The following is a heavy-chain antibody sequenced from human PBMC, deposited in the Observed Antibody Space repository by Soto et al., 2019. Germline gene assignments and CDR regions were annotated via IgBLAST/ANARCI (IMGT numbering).Heavy chain of an antibody. CDR3: ATIYGSGYRAFDF. D-gene: IGHD3-10*01. Sequence: QVQLVQSGAEAKRPGSSVKVTCKASGDTFNFYSINWVRQAPGLGLEWMGRVNPILSISNYAQRFQGRVTMTADKSTSTAYMELSGLRSEDTAIYYCATIYGSGYRAFDFWGQGALVTVSS. J-gene: IGHJ4*02. CDR2: VNPILSIS. V-gene: IGHV1-69*04. CDR1: GDTFNFYS.